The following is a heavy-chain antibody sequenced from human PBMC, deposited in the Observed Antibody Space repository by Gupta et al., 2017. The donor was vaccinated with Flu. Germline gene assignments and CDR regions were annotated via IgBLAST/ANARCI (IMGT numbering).Heavy chain of an antibody. CDR2: IRSKANNYAT. D-gene: IGHD1-1*01. Sequence: EVQLVESGGGLVQPGGSLKLPCAASALMFSDPTIHWAPQAPGKGLEWVGRIRSKANNYATTYAASVKGRFTISRDDSKNTAYLQMNSLKTEDTAVYYCTRPLVQLGPTTTEDYWGQGTLVTVSS. V-gene: IGHV3-73*02. CDR1: ALMFSDPT. CDR3: TRPLVQLGPTTTEDY. J-gene: IGHJ4*02.